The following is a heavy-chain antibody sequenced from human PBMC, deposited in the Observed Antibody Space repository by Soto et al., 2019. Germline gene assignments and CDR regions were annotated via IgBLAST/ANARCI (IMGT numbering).Heavy chain of an antibody. CDR3: TREPTYADNGMVVPANYGMDV. Sequence: QLQLVQPGAEVTKPGSSVKVSCKASGGTFSSYAFSWVRQAPGQGLEWMGGIIPIFGRANYAQKFQGRVTITADEPTSTGYMELSSLRPEDTAVYYCTREPTYADNGMVVPANYGMDVWGQGTTVTVPS. D-gene: IGHD2-15*01. J-gene: IGHJ6*02. V-gene: IGHV1-69*12. CDR2: IIPIFGRA. CDR1: GGTFSSYA.